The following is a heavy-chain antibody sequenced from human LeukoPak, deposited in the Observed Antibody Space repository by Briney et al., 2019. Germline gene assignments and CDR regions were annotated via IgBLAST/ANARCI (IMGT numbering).Heavy chain of an antibody. D-gene: IGHD1-26*01. V-gene: IGHV3-7*03. CDR2: INQDGSEE. CDR1: GFTFRTYW. CDR3: AKSGSYSSSPYFDY. J-gene: IGHJ4*02. Sequence: GGSLRLSCAASGFTFRTYWMSWIRQAPGNEPEWVADINQDGSEEYYLQSVQGRFTVSRDNAKNSLYLQMNSLRAEDTALYYCAKSGSYSSSPYFDYWGQGTLVTVSS.